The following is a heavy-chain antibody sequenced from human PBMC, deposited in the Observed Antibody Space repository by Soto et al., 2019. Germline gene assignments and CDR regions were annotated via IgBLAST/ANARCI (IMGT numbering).Heavy chain of an antibody. D-gene: IGHD2-2*01. CDR3: RDGPHTPEDVVPAAPHPDYYYYMDV. CDR1: GGTFSSYT. J-gene: IGHJ6*03. Sequence: GPPVKVSCKASGGTFSSYTISWVRQAPGQGLEWMGRIIPILGIANYAQKFQGRVTITADKSTSTAYMELSSLRSEDTAMYDPRDGPHTPEDVVPAAPHPDYYYYMDVWGKGTTVTVSS. V-gene: IGHV1-69*02. CDR2: IIPILGIA.